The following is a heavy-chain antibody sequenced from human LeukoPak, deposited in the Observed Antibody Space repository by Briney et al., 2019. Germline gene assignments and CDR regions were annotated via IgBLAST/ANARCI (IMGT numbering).Heavy chain of an antibody. D-gene: IGHD6-19*01. V-gene: IGHV4-34*01. CDR3: ARSLAGHFDL. CDR1: GGSFSGYY. Sequence: PSETLSLTCAVYGGSFSGYYWSWIRQPPGKGLEWIGENNHSGSTNYNPSLKSRVTISVDTSKNQFSLKLSSVTAADTAVYYCARSLAGHFDLWGRGTLVTVSS. J-gene: IGHJ2*01. CDR2: NNHSGST.